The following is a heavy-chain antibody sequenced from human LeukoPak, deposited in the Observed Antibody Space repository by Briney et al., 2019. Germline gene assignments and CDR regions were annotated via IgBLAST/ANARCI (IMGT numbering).Heavy chain of an antibody. CDR2: ITSSGGDT. J-gene: IGHJ4*02. Sequence: GGSLRLSCAASGFTFSRYAMSWVRQAPGKGLEWVSSITSSGGDTEYADSVKGRFTISRDNSKNTLFLQMNSLRVEDTAVYYCARGDIYFDYWGQGTLVTVSS. CDR1: GFTFSRYA. D-gene: IGHD3-16*01. CDR3: ARGDIYFDY. V-gene: IGHV3-23*01.